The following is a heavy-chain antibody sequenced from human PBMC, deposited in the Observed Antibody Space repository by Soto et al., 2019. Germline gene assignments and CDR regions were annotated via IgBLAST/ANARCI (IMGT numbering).Heavy chain of an antibody. J-gene: IGHJ4*02. Sequence: GESLKISCKGSGYNFAGYWIAWVRQMPGKGLELMGIIYPSDSDTRYRPSFQGQVTISADKSISTAYLQWSSLRASDTAMYYCARGGVSTRTFDYWGQGTPVTVSS. CDR3: ARGGVSTRTFDY. D-gene: IGHD3-3*01. CDR1: GYNFAGYW. CDR2: IYPSDSDT. V-gene: IGHV5-51*01.